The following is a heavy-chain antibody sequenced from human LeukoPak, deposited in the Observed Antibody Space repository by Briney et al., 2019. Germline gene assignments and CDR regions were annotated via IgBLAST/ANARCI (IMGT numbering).Heavy chain of an antibody. CDR3: AKDFADYYDSSGYALHAFDI. Sequence: GRSLRLSCAASGLTFSSSGMHWVRQAPGKGLEWVAVIWYDGSNKYYADSVKGRFTISRDNSNNTLYLQMDSLRAEDTAVYYCAKDFADYYDSSGYALHAFDIWGQGTRVTVPS. D-gene: IGHD3-22*01. V-gene: IGHV3-33*06. CDR1: GLTFSSSG. CDR2: IWYDGSNK. J-gene: IGHJ3*02.